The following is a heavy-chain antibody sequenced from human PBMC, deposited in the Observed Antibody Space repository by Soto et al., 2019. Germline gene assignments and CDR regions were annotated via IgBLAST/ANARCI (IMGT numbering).Heavy chain of an antibody. CDR1: GGSISSSSYY. D-gene: IGHD6-19*01. CDR2: IYYSGST. CDR3: ARVGSSGWSPDY. Sequence: SETLSLTCTVSGGSISSSSYYWGWIRQPPGKGLEWIGSIYYSGSTYYNPSLKSRVTISVDTSKNQFSLKLSSVTAADTAVYYCARVGSSGWSPDYWGRGTLVTVSS. V-gene: IGHV4-39*01. J-gene: IGHJ4*02.